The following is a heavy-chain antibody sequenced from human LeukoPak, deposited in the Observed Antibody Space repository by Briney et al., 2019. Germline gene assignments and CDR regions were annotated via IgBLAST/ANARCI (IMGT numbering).Heavy chain of an antibody. V-gene: IGHV3-74*01. J-gene: IGHJ4*02. CDR1: GFTFNSYA. D-gene: IGHD6-13*01. CDR2: INSDGSST. CDR3: AKAVAAAGTGGYL. Sequence: GGSLRLSCAASGFTFNSYAMSWVRQAPGKGLLWVSRINSDGSSTSYADSVKGRFTISRDNAKNTLYLQMNSLRAEDTAVYYCAKAVAAAGTGGYLWGQGTLVTVSS.